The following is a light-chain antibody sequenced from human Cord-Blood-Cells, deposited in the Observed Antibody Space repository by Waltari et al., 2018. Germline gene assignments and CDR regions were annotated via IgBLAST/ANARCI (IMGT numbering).Light chain of an antibody. J-gene: IGLJ3*02. V-gene: IGLV1-51*01. CDR2: DNN. Sequence: QSVLTQPPSVSAAPGQKATISCSGSSSNIWHNYLSWYQQRPGTAPKLLIYDNNKRPSAIPDRFYGSKSGTSATLGITGLQTGDEADYYCGTWDSSLSAGVFGGGTKLTVL. CDR1: SSNIWHNY. CDR3: GTWDSSLSAGV.